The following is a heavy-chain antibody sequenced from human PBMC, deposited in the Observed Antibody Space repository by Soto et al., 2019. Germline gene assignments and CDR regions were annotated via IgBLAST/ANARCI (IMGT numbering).Heavy chain of an antibody. CDR2: FYYSGGT. V-gene: IGHV4-59*01. CDR1: GDSITSYY. CDR3: ARDPELRGYGDY. D-gene: IGHD1-26*01. Sequence: SETLSLTCTVSGDSITSYYWSWFRQPPGKGLEWIGCFYYSGGTNYNPSLKTRVTISIDTSKNQFSLKLSSVTAADTAVYYCARDPELRGYGDYWGQGTLVTVS. J-gene: IGHJ4*02.